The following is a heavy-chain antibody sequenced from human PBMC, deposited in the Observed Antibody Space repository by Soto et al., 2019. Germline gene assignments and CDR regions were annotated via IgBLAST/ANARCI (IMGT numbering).Heavy chain of an antibody. Sequence: SETLSLTCGVSGGSISTSNWWNWVRQTPGRGLEWIGQVLHTGPTNYNPSLTTRVTISLDKSKNQFSLELTSVTAADTALYFCARSDYRDSNSPFFDYWGRGALLTVSS. V-gene: IGHV4-4*02. CDR1: GGSISTSNW. CDR2: VLHTGPT. J-gene: IGHJ4*02. D-gene: IGHD4-17*01. CDR3: ARSDYRDSNSPFFDY.